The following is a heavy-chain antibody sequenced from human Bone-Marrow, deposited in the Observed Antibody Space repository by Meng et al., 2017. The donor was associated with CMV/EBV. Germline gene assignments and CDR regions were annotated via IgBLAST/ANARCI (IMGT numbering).Heavy chain of an antibody. CDR3: ARSGYDLII. V-gene: IGHV5-51*01. CDR2: IYPGDSDT. D-gene: IGHD5-12*01. J-gene: IGHJ3*02. Sequence: GESLKISCKGSGYTFTTYWIGWVRQVPGKGLEWMGIIYPGDSDTRYSPSFQGQVTISADKSKNTLYLQMNSLRAEDTAVYYCARSGYDLIIWGQGTMVTVSS. CDR1: GYTFTTYW.